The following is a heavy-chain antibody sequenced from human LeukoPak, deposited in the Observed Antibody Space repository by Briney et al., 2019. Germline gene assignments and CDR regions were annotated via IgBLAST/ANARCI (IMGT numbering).Heavy chain of an antibody. CDR1: GGSISSGDYY. J-gene: IGHJ4*02. Sequence: SETLSLTCTVSGGSISSGDYYWSWIRQPPGKGPEWIGYIYYSGSTYYNPSLKSRVTISVDTSKNQFSLKLSSVTAADTAVYYCAREGGSGYYYFDYWGQGTLVTVSS. V-gene: IGHV4-30-4*01. CDR3: AREGGSGYYYFDY. CDR2: IYYSGST. D-gene: IGHD3-22*01.